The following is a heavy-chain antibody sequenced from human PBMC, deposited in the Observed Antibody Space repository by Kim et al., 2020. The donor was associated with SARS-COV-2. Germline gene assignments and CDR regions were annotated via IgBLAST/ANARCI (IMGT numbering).Heavy chain of an antibody. J-gene: IGHJ6*02. CDR2: ISYHGRSK. CDR1: GFTFSTYA. D-gene: IGHD3-3*01. Sequence: GGSLRLSCAASGFTFSTYAVHWVRQAPGKGLEWVAVISYHGRSKYYADSVKGRFAISRDNSKNTLYLQMNSLRAEDTAVYYCARDGTIFGVVPRYGMDVWCQETTVNVAS. CDR3: ARDGTIFGVVPRYGMDV. V-gene: IGHV3-30*09.